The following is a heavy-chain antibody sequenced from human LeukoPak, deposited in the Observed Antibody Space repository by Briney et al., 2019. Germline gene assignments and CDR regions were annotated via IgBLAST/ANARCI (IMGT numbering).Heavy chain of an antibody. D-gene: IGHD2-2*02. J-gene: IGHJ5*02. CDR1: GYNFTAYY. Sequence: ASVKVSCKASGYNFTAYYMHWVRQAPGQGLEWMGRINPNSDGTNYAQKFQGRVTMTRDTSITTAYMELNRLRSDDTAVYYCARVAPAAIFSFDPWGQGTLVTVSS. CDR3: ARVAPAAIFSFDP. CDR2: INPNSDGT. V-gene: IGHV1-2*06.